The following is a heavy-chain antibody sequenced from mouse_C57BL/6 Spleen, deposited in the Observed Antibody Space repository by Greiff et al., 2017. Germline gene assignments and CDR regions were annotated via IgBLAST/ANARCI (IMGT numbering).Heavy chain of an antibody. CDR2: IYPGGGYT. V-gene: IGHV1-63*01. D-gene: IGHD1-1*01. CDR1: GYTFTNYW. CDR3: ARGGGSSYDYYAMDY. Sequence: QVQLKESGAELVRPGTSVKMSCKASGYTFTNYWIGWAKQRPGHGLEWIGDIYPGGGYTNYNEKFKGKATLTADKSSSTAYMQCSSLTSEDSAIYYCARGGGSSYDYYAMDYWGQGTSVTVSS. J-gene: IGHJ4*01.